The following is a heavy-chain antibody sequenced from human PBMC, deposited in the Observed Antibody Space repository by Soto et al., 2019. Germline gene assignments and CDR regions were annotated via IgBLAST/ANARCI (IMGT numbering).Heavy chain of an antibody. V-gene: IGHV3-48*03. J-gene: IGHJ6*02. CDR3: GRVEYYYDSSGYRLGYYGMDV. CDR1: GFTFSSYE. CDR2: ISSSGSTI. D-gene: IGHD3-22*01. Sequence: EVQLVESGGGLVQPGGSLRLSCAASGFTFSSYEMNWVRQAPGKGLEWVSYISSSGSTIYYADSVKGRFTISRDNAKNSRYRQMNSLRAEDTAVYYCGRVEYYYDSSGYRLGYYGMDVWGQGTTVTVSS.